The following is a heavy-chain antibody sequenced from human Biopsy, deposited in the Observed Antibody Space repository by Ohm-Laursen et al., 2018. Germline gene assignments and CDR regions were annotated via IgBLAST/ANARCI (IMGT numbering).Heavy chain of an antibody. CDR1: GDSVTKYY. J-gene: IGHJ6*02. CDR2: IYYSVMT. D-gene: IGHD4-11*01. CDR3: ARDSGILNYGNFKYYHYYGMDV. Sequence: GTLSLTCTVSGDSVTKYYGSWIRQPPGKGLEWIGHIYYSVMTNYNPSLQSRVSISVDTSRNQVSLTLSSVTAADTAVYYCARDSGILNYGNFKYYHYYGMDVWGQGTKVTVSS. V-gene: IGHV4-59*02.